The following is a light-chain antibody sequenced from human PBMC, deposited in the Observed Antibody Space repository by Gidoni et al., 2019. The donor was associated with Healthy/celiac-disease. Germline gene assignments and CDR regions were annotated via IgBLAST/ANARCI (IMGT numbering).Light chain of an antibody. CDR2: DAS. CDR3: QQRSNWPPT. CDR1: QSVSSY. V-gene: IGKV3-11*01. Sequence: DSVLTQSPATLYLSPGERATLSCRASQSVSSYLAWYQQKPGQAPRLLIYDASNLATGIPARFSGSGSGTDFTLTISSLEPEDFAVYYCQQRSNWPPTFGPGTKVDIK. J-gene: IGKJ3*01.